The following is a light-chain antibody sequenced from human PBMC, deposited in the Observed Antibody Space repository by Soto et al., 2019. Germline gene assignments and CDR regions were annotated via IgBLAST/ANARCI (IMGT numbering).Light chain of an antibody. Sequence: DIQMPQSPSTLSASVGDRVTITCRASQSISSWLAWYQQKPGKAHKLLIYKASSLESGVPSRFSGSGSGTEFTLTISSLQPDDFATYYCQQYNSYSWTVGQGTRLEIK. CDR3: QQYNSYSWT. J-gene: IGKJ5*01. V-gene: IGKV1-5*03. CDR1: QSISSW. CDR2: KAS.